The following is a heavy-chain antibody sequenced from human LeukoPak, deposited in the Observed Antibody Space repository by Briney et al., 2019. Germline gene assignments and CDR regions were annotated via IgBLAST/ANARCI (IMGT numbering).Heavy chain of an antibody. Sequence: PGGTLRLSCAASGFTFSTYGMSWVRQAPGKGLEWVSAVSSTGGTTYYADSVKGRFTISRDNSKNTLFLQINSLRAEDTAVYYCAKEIYGDSTGGRFQQWGQGTLVTVSS. D-gene: IGHD4-17*01. CDR1: GFTFSTYG. CDR2: VSSTGGTT. V-gene: IGHV3-23*01. J-gene: IGHJ1*01. CDR3: AKEIYGDSTGGRFQQ.